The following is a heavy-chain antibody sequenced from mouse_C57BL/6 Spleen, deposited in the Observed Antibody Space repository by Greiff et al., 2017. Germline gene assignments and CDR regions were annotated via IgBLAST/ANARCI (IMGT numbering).Heavy chain of an antibody. D-gene: IGHD2-10*02. V-gene: IGHV1-15*01. CDR3: TRGRYEDY. CDR2: LDPETGGT. J-gene: IGHJ2*01. CDR1: GYTFTDYE. Sequence: VKLMESGAELVRPGASVTLSCKASGYTFTDYEMHWVKQTPVQGLEWIGALDPETGGTSYNQKFKGKAILTADKSSSTAYMELRSLTSEDSAVYYCTRGRYEDYWGQGTTLTVSS.